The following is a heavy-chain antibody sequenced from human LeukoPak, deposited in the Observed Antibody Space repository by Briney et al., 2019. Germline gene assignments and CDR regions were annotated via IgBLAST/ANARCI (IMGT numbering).Heavy chain of an antibody. V-gene: IGHV1-18*01. Sequence: ASVKVSCKASGYTFTSYGISWVRQAPGQGLEWMGWISAYNGNTIYAQKFQGRVTMTTDTSTSTAYMQLSSLRSDDTAVYYCAREGELNTVTPIFDSWGQGTLVTVSS. CDR3: AREGELNTVTPIFDS. CDR2: ISAYNGNT. CDR1: GYTFTSYG. D-gene: IGHD4-17*01. J-gene: IGHJ4*02.